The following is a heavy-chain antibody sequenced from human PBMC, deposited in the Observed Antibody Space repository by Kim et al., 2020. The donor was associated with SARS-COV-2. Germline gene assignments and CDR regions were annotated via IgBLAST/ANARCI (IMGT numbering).Heavy chain of an antibody. CDR3: AKDRALRCSSTSCQALLD. J-gene: IGHJ4*02. Sequence: GGSLRLSCAASGFTFGDYAMHWVRQAPGKGLEWVSGISWNSGSIGYADSVKGRFTISRDNAKNSLYLQMNSLRAEDTALYYCAKDRALRCSSTSCQALLDWGQGTLVTVSS. D-gene: IGHD2-2*01. CDR2: ISWNSGSI. V-gene: IGHV3-9*01. CDR1: GFTFGDYA.